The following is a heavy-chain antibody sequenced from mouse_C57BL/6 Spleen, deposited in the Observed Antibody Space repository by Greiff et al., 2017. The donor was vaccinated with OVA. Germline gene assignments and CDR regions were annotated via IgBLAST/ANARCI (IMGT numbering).Heavy chain of an antibody. J-gene: IGHJ3*01. CDR3: ARKDYGSSCEAY. CDR1: GYTFTDYN. D-gene: IGHD1-1*01. V-gene: IGHV1-18*01. Sequence: VHVKQSGPELVKPGASVKIPCKASGYTFTDYNMDWVKQSHGKSLEWIGDINPNNGGTIYNQKFKGKATLTVDKSSSTAYMEPRSLTSEDTAVYDCARKDYGSSCEAYWGQGTLVTVSA. CDR2: INPNNGGT.